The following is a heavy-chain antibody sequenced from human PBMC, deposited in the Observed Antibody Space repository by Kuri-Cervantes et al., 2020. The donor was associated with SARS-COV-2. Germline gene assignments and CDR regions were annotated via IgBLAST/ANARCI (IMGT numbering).Heavy chain of an antibody. CDR1: GSTFSSYS. CDR3: ARDSSIVVGRKGYYGMDV. V-gene: IGHV3-21*01. Sequence: GGSLRLSCAASGSTFSSYSMNWVRQAPGKGLEWVSSISSSSSYIYYADSVKGRFTISRDNAKNSLYLQMNSMRVEDTAVYYCARDSSIVVGRKGYYGMDVLGQGTKVTVSS. CDR2: ISSSSSYI. J-gene: IGHJ6*02. D-gene: IGHD2-2*01.